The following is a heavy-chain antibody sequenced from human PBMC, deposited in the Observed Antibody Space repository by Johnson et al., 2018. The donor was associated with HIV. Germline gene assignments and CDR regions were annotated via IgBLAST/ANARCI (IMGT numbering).Heavy chain of an antibody. CDR3: AQGGPTYSYAVDI. CDR1: GFRFRSYV. CDR2: INSDGSST. D-gene: IGHD2-15*01. V-gene: IGHV3-74*02. J-gene: IGHJ3*02. Sequence: EQLVESGGGVVQPGRSLRLSCAASGFRFRSYVMHWVRQAPGKGLVWVSRINSDGSSTSYADSVKGRFTISRDNAKNTLYLQMNSLRAEDTAVYYSAQGGPTYSYAVDIWGQGTMVTVSS.